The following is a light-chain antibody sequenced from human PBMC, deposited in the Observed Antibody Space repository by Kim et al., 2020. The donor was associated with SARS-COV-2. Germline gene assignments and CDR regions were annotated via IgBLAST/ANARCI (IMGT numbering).Light chain of an antibody. CDR1: SLRSYY. CDR3: NSRDSNANVV. Sequence: SSELTQDPAVSVALGQTVRITCQGDSLRSYYATWYQQKPGQAPIVVIYGKNNRPSGIPDRFSGSSSGNTASLTITVTQAGDEADYYCNSRDSNANVVFGG. J-gene: IGLJ2*01. CDR2: GKN. V-gene: IGLV3-19*01.